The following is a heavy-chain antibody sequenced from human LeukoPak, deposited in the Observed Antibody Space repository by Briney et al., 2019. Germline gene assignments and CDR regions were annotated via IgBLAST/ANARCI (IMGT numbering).Heavy chain of an antibody. CDR1: GGTFSSYA. Sequence: ASVKVSCKASGGTFSSYAISWVRQAPGQGLEWMGGIIPIFGTANYAQKFQGRVTITADESTSTAYMELSSLRSEDTAVYYCARDPGGGATTYFDYWGQGTLVTVSS. CDR2: IIPIFGTA. D-gene: IGHD1-26*01. J-gene: IGHJ4*02. CDR3: ARDPGGGATTYFDY. V-gene: IGHV1-69*13.